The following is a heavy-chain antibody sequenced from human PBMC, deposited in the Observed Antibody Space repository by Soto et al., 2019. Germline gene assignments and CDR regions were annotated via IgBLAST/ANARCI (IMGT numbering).Heavy chain of an antibody. D-gene: IGHD2-15*01. V-gene: IGHV1-18*04. CDR2: ISPSNGDT. CDR3: ARTPRAQMIVLEAATRFDY. Sequence: QVQLVQSGAEVKRPGASLKVSCKASGYTFTTYGFNWVRQAPGRGLEWMGWISPSNGDTNYAQKFRGRVTLTTDTSTSTAYMELRSLTSDDTAVYYCARTPRAQMIVLEAATRFDYWGQGTQVTVSS. CDR1: GYTFTTYG. J-gene: IGHJ4*02.